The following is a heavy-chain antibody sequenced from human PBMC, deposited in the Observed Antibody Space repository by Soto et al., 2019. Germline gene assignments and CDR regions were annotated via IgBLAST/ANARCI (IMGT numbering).Heavy chain of an antibody. CDR2: ISGSGGST. Sequence: QAGGSLRLSCAASGFTFSSYAMSWVRQAPGKGLEWVSAISGSGGSTYYADSVKGRFTISRDNSKNTLYLQMNSLRAEDTAVYYCAKDREYYYDSSGYYFDYWGQGTLVTVSS. J-gene: IGHJ4*02. V-gene: IGHV3-23*01. CDR3: AKDREYYYDSSGYYFDY. D-gene: IGHD3-22*01. CDR1: GFTFSSYA.